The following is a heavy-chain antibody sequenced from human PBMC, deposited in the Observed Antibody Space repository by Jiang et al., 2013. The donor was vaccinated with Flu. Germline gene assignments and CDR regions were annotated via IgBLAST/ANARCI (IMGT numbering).Heavy chain of an antibody. J-gene: IGHJ6*02. V-gene: IGHV3-9*01. D-gene: IGHD3-10*01. CDR3: AKGLRSDYYGSGSYYAEGMDV. Sequence: WVSGISWNSGSIGYADSVKGRFTISRDNAKNSLYLQMNSLRAEDTALYYCAKGLRSDYYGSGSYYAEGMDVWGQGTTVTVSS. CDR2: ISWNSGSI.